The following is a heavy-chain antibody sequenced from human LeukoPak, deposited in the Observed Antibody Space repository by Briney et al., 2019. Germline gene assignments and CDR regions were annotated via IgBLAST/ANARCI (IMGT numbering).Heavy chain of an antibody. D-gene: IGHD6-13*01. J-gene: IGHJ4*02. CDR1: GGSFSSSY. CDR3: ARAHQGIRSSSWWFDY. V-gene: IGHV4-59*01. CDR2: IYSNGNT. Sequence: SETLSLTCIVSGGSFSSSYWSWIRQPPGKGLEWIAYIYSNGNTNSNPSLKSRVTIAVDASQSQFSLKLSSVTAADTAMYYCARAHQGIRSSSWWFDYWGQGTLVTVSS.